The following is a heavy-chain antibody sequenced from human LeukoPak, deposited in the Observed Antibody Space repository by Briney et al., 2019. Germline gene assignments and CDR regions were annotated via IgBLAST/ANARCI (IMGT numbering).Heavy chain of an antibody. Sequence: PGGSLRLSCVAPGFTFSRYGIHWVRQAPGKGLERVAFILYDGSNKFYADSVKGRFSISTDNSKNTQYQQMNSLRADDTALYYCARPYCSSGSCYSGHFDYWGQGTLVTVSS. V-gene: IGHV3-30*02. D-gene: IGHD2-15*01. CDR3: ARPYCSSGSCYSGHFDY. CDR1: GFTFSRYG. CDR2: ILYDGSNK. J-gene: IGHJ4*02.